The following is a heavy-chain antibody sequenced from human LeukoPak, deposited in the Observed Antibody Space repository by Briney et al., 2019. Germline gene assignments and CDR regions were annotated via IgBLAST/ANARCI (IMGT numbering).Heavy chain of an antibody. V-gene: IGHV5-51*01. CDR3: ARLVPTVTTRTASYWYFDL. CDR1: GYSFTSYW. D-gene: IGHD4-17*01. Sequence: GESLKISCKGSGYSFTSYWIGWVRQMPGKGLEWMGIIYPGDSDTRYSPSFQGQVTISADKSISTPYLQWSSLKASDTAMYYCARLVPTVTTRTASYWYFDLWGRGTLVTVSS. CDR2: IYPGDSDT. J-gene: IGHJ2*01.